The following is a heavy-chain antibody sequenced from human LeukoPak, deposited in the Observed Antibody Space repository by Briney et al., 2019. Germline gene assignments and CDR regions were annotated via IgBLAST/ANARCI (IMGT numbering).Heavy chain of an antibody. CDR3: ARARVTTVVRIYNYGMVV. D-gene: IGHD4-23*01. CDR2: ISPYNANT. Sequence: ASVKVSCKASGYSFSNYGINCVRQAPGQGLEWMGWISPYNANTNYAQKLQGRVTMTTDTSTSTAYMELRSLRSDDPAVYYCARARVTTVVRIYNYGMVVCGQGTTVTVSS. V-gene: IGHV1-18*01. J-gene: IGHJ6*02. CDR1: GYSFSNYG.